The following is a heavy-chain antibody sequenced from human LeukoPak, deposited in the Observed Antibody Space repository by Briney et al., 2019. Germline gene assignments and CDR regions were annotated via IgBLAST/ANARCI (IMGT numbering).Heavy chain of an antibody. D-gene: IGHD6-6*01. CDR3: AKGDYSTSFNWFDP. Sequence: GGSLRLSCAASGFTFSNFGMSWVRQAPGKGLEWVSGISGSGGSTYYAESVKGRFTIFRDNSKSTLYLQMNRLRAEDTAVYYCAKGDYSTSFNWFDPWGQGTLVTVSS. CDR1: GFTFSNFG. CDR2: ISGSGGST. J-gene: IGHJ5*02. V-gene: IGHV3-23*01.